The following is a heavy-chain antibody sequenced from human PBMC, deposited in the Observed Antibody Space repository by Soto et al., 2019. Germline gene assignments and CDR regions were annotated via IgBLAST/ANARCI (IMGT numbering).Heavy chain of an antibody. CDR3: ARGGTVVKGFDY. Sequence: QVQLQESGPGLVKPSETLSLTCTVSGGSISSYYWSWIRQPPGMGLEWIGYIYYSGSTNYNPSLTSRVTISVDTSTNQFSLKLSSVTAADTAVYYCARGGTVVKGFDYWGQGTLVTVSS. CDR2: IYYSGST. J-gene: IGHJ4*02. CDR1: GGSISSYY. V-gene: IGHV4-59*01. D-gene: IGHD2-15*01.